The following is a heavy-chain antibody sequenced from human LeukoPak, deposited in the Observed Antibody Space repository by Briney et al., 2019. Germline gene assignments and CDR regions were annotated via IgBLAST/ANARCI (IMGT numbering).Heavy chain of an antibody. Sequence: SETLSLTCTVSGGSINNSSYYWSWIRQPAGKGLEWIGRIYTSGSTNYNPSLKSRVTISVDTSKNQFSLKLSSVTAADTAVYYCARDRITIFGVVIANHGWFDPWGQGTLVTVSS. J-gene: IGHJ5*02. CDR2: IYTSGST. V-gene: IGHV4-61*02. CDR1: GGSINNSSYY. CDR3: ARDRITIFGVVIANHGWFDP. D-gene: IGHD3-3*01.